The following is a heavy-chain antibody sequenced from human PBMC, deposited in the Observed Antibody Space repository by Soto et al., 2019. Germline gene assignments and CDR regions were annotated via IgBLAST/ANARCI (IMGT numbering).Heavy chain of an antibody. V-gene: IGHV3-23*01. CDR2: ISGSGGST. J-gene: IGHJ6*02. CDR3: AKDPAHIVGATYYYYGMDV. CDR1: GFTFSSYA. Sequence: GGSLRLSCAASGFTFSSYAMRWVRQAPVKGLEWVSAISGSGGSTYYADSVKGRFTISRDNSKNTLYLQMNSLRAEDTAVYYCAKDPAHIVGATYYYYGMDVWGQGTTVTVSS. D-gene: IGHD1-26*01.